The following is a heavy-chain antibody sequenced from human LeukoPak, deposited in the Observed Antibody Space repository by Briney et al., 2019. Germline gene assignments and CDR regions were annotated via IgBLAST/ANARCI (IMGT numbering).Heavy chain of an antibody. J-gene: IGHJ6*03. CDR2: IIPIFGTA. CDR1: GGTFSSYA. V-gene: IGHV1-69*05. Sequence: EASVKVSCKASGGTFSSYAISWVRQAPGQGLEWMGGIIPIFGTANYAQKFQGRVTITTDESTSTAYMELSSLRSEDTAVYYCARGNYYYYYYMDVWGKGTTVTVSS. CDR3: ARGNYYYYYYMDV.